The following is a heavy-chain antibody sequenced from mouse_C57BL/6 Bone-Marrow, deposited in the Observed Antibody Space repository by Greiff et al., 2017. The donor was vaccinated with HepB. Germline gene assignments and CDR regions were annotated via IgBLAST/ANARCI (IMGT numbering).Heavy chain of an antibody. CDR3: ARKGLDYYGSSPPWFAY. Sequence: VQLQQPGAELVMPGASVKLSCKASGYTFTSYWMHWVKQRPGQGLEWIGEIDPSDSYTNYNQKFKGKSTLTVDKFSSTAYMQLSSLTSEDSAVYYCARKGLDYYGSSPPWFAYWGQGTLVTVSA. V-gene: IGHV1-69*01. J-gene: IGHJ3*01. CDR2: IDPSDSYT. CDR1: GYTFTSYW. D-gene: IGHD1-1*01.